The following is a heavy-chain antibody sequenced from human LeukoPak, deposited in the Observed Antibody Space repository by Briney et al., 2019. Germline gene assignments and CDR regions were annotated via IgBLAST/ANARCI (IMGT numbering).Heavy chain of an antibody. CDR3: ARDLRRYYDSSGYYDY. Sequence: PSETLSLTCAVYGGSFSGYYWSWIRQPPGKGLEWIGEINHSGSTNYNPSLKSRVTISVDTSKNQFSLKLSSVTAADTAVYYCARDLRRYYDSSGYYDYWGQGTLVTVSS. D-gene: IGHD3-22*01. CDR1: GGSFSGYY. CDR2: INHSGST. V-gene: IGHV4-34*01. J-gene: IGHJ4*02.